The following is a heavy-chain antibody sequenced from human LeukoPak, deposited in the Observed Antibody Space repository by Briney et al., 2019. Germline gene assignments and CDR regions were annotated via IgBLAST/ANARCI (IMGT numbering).Heavy chain of an antibody. CDR1: GFTFNNYY. CDR2: INGVGTAT. J-gene: IGHJ4*02. CDR3: ARETAAGELDY. V-gene: IGHV3-74*01. D-gene: IGHD6-13*01. Sequence: PGGSLRLSCAASGFTFNNYYIPWVRQAPGKGLVWVSRINGVGTATIYADSVKGRFTISRDNAKNTVYLQMNSLRAEDTAIYYCARETAAGELDYWGQGTLVTVSS.